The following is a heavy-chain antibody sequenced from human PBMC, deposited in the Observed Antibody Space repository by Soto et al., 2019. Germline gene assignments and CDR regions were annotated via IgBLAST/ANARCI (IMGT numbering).Heavy chain of an antibody. CDR2: INPSGGST. D-gene: IGHD2-15*01. CDR1: GYTFTSYY. J-gene: IGHJ4*02. CDR3: ARIGYCSGGSCYYFDY. Sequence: ASVKVSCKASGYTFTSYYMHWVRQAPGQGLEWMGIINPSGGSTSYAQKFQGRVTMTRDTSTSTVCMELSSLRSEDTAVYYCARIGYCSGGSCYYFDYWGQGTLVTVSS. V-gene: IGHV1-46*01.